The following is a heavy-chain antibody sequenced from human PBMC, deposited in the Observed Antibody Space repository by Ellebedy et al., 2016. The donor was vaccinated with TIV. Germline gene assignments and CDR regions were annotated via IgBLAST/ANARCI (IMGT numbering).Heavy chain of an antibody. V-gene: IGHV3-74*01. Sequence: PGGSLRLSCAASGFTFSSYWMHWVRQAPGKGLVWVSRINSDGSSTSYADSVKGRFTISRDNAKNTLYLQMNSLGAEDTAVYYCARNRYCSGGDCYALGYWGQGTLVTVSS. J-gene: IGHJ4*02. CDR3: ARNRYCSGGDCYALGY. CDR1: GFTFSSYW. D-gene: IGHD2-15*01. CDR2: INSDGSST.